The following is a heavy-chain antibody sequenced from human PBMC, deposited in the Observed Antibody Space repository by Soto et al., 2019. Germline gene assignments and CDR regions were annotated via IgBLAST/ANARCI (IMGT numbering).Heavy chain of an antibody. CDR1: GFTFSSYG. D-gene: IGHD2-8*01. CDR3: ARVAHPLTTNPFQYLDY. CDR2: IWYDGSNK. V-gene: IGHV3-33*01. Sequence: GGSLRLSCAASGFTFSSYGMHWVRQAPGKGLEWVAVIWYDGSNKYYADSVKGRFTISRDNSKNTLYLQMNSLRAEDTAVYYCARVAHPLTTNPFQYLDYWGQGTLVTVSS. J-gene: IGHJ4*02.